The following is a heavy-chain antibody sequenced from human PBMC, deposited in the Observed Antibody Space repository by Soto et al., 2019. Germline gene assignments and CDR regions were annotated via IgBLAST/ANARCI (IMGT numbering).Heavy chain of an antibody. J-gene: IGHJ4*02. V-gene: IGHV1-2*02. CDR1: GYTFTGYY. D-gene: IGHD6-6*01. CDR3: VTGDHLVR. CDR2: INPKTGDT. Sequence: ASVKVSCKTSGYTFTGYYLNWVRQAPGRGLEWVGWINPKTGDTNNAQKFQGRVTMTADTSISTGYMELSGLKSDDTAVYYCVTGDHLVRWGQGTRVTVSS.